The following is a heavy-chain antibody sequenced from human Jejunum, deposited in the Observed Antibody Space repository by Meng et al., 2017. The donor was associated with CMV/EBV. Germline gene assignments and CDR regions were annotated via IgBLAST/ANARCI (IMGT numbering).Heavy chain of an antibody. CDR2: IYYSGTT. CDR1: GGSISSRNYY. V-gene: IGHV4-39*07. J-gene: IGHJ4*02. CDR3: ARDVNLMWFYY. D-gene: IGHD2-21*01. Sequence: QLQLQESGPGLVKPSETLSRTCTVSGGSISSRNYYWGWIRQPPGKGLEWIGTIYYSGTTYYNPSLKSRVTISGDTSKNELSLRLSFVTAADTAVYYCARDVNLMWFYYWGQGILVTVSS.